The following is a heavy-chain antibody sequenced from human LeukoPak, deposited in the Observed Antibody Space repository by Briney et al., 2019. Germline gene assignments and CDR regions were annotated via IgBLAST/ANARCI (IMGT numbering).Heavy chain of an antibody. CDR3: ARVLTYYDSSGYYYEAAAFDI. D-gene: IGHD3-22*01. Sequence: GGSLRLSCAASGFTFSSYGMHWVRQAPGKGLEWVAFIRYDGSNKYYADSVKGRFTISRDNSKNTLYLQMNSLRSEDTAVYYCARVLTYYDSSGYYYEAAAFDIWGQGTMVTVSS. CDR1: GFTFSSYG. V-gene: IGHV3-30*02. J-gene: IGHJ3*02. CDR2: IRYDGSNK.